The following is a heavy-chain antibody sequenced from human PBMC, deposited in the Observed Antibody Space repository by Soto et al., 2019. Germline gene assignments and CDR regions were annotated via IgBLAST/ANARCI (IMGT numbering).Heavy chain of an antibody. CDR2: IIPILGIA. CDR3: ASATTIFGVVNNGY. Sequence: SVKVSCKASGGTFSSYTISWVRQAPGQGLEWMGRIIPILGIANYAQKFQGRVTITADKSTSTAYMELSSLRSEDTAVYYCASATTIFGVVNNGYWGQGTLVTVSS. V-gene: IGHV1-69*02. D-gene: IGHD3-3*01. J-gene: IGHJ4*02. CDR1: GGTFSSYT.